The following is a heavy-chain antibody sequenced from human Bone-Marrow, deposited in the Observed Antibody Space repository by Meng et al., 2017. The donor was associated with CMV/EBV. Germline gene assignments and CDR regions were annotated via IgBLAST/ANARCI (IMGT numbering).Heavy chain of an antibody. V-gene: IGHV3-21*01. D-gene: IGHD3-22*01. CDR3: AREGYYYDSSGYYYVSWFAY. CDR1: GFTFSSYS. Sequence: GESLKISCAASGFTFSSYSMNWVRQAPGKGLEWVSSISSSSSYIYYADSVKGRFTISRDNAKNSLYLQMNSLRAEDTAVYYCAREGYYYDSSGYYYVSWFAYWGQGKLVNFAS. J-gene: IGHJ4*02. CDR2: ISSSSSYI.